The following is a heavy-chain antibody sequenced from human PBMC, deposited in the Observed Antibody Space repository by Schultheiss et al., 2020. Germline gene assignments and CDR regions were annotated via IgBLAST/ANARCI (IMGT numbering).Heavy chain of an antibody. J-gene: IGHJ5*02. CDR3: AREKTPRGWFDP. Sequence: ASVKVSCKASGYTFTTFGVSWVRQAPGQGLEWMGWISAYHGDTKYAQKFQGRVTMTRDTSISTAYMELSRLRSDDTAVYYCAREKTPRGWFDPWGQGTLVTVSS. V-gene: IGHV1-18*04. CDR2: ISAYHGDT. D-gene: IGHD3-10*01. CDR1: GYTFTTFG.